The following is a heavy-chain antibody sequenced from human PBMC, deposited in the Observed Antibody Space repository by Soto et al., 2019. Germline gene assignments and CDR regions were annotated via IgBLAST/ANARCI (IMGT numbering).Heavy chain of an antibody. D-gene: IGHD3-22*01. CDR3: ARVAYYYDSSGYYYYFDY. V-gene: IGHV4-61*08. J-gene: IGHJ4*02. CDR2: ISYSGST. Sequence: SETLSLTCTVSGGSISSGGYYWSWIRQHPGTGLEWIGYISYSGSTNYNPSLKSRVTISVDTSKNQFSLKLSSVTAADTAVYYCARVAYYYDSSGYYYYFDYWGQGTLVTVSS. CDR1: GGSISSGGYY.